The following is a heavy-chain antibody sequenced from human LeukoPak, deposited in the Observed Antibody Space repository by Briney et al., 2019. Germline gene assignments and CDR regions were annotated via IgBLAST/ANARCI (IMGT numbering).Heavy chain of an antibody. J-gene: IGHJ4*02. V-gene: IGHV3-30*02. CDR1: GFTFSSYG. CDR3: AKDLDCSSTSCYTSDTFDY. D-gene: IGHD2-2*02. CDR2: IRYDGSNK. Sequence: GGSLGLSCAASGFTFSSYGMHWVRQAPGKGLEWVAFIRYDGSNKYYADSVKGRFTISRDNSKNTLYLQMNSLRAEDTAVYYCAKDLDCSSTSCYTSDTFDYWGQGTLVTVSS.